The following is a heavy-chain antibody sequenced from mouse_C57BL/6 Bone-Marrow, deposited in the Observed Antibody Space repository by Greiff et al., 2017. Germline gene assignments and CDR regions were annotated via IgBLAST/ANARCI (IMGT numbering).Heavy chain of an antibody. CDR3: ARRAPLFGAMDY. V-gene: IGHV8-12*01. J-gene: IGHJ4*01. CDR1: GFSLSTSGMG. CDR2: IYWDDDK. Sequence: QVTLKESGPGILQSSQTPSLTCSFSGFSLSTSGMGVSWIRQPSGKGLEWLAHIYWDDDKRYNPSLKSRLTISKDTSRNQVFLKITSVDTADTATYYCARRAPLFGAMDYWGQGTSVTVSS. D-gene: IGHD3-1*01.